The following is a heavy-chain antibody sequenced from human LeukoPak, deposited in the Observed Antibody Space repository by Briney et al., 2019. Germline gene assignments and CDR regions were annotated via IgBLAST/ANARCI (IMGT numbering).Heavy chain of an antibody. J-gene: IGHJ4*02. CDR1: GDSSSNSIYY. Sequence: SETLSLTCTVSGDSSSNSIYYWGWIRQPPGKGLEWIGSIDYSGSTYYNPSLKSRATISVDTSKNQFPLKLSSVTAADTAVYYCAREYTLYRSGWFLDYWGQGTVVTVSS. D-gene: IGHD6-19*01. CDR2: IDYSGST. V-gene: IGHV4-39*06. CDR3: AREYTLYRSGWFLDY.